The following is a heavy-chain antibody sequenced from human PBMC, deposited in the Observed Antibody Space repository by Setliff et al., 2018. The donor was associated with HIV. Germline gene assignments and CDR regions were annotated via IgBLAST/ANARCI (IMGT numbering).Heavy chain of an antibody. CDR1: GYSISSVYY. CDR3: ASRIYYYDESRVLREEGFVP. V-gene: IGHV4-38-2*01. CDR2: ISRNGNT. D-gene: IGHD3-22*01. Sequence: SETLSLTCAVSGYSISSVYYWGWIRQPPGKGREWIGTISRNGNTYYNPSLKSRVTIPADPSKNQSSLKLTSVTAADTAMYYCASRIYYYDESRVLREEGFVPWGQGTLVTVSS. J-gene: IGHJ5*02.